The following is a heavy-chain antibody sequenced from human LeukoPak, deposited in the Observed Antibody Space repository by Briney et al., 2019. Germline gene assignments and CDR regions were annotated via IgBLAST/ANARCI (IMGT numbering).Heavy chain of an antibody. Sequence: VASVKVSCKASGYTFTGYYMHWVRQAPGQGLEWMGWINPNSGGTNYAQKFQGRVTMTRDTSISTAYMELSRLRSDDTAVYYCARVPNSYTPEDYWGQGTLVTVSS. D-gene: IGHD4-23*01. J-gene: IGHJ4*02. CDR1: GYTFTGYY. V-gene: IGHV1-2*02. CDR2: INPNSGGT. CDR3: ARVPNSYTPEDY.